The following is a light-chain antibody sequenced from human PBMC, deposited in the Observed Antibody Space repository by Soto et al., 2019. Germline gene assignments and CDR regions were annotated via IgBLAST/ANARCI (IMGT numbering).Light chain of an antibody. CDR2: GAF. CDR1: QSVTYN. CDR3: HQYKNWPPLT. J-gene: IGKJ4*01. Sequence: IVMTQSPSTLSVSAGDRATLSCRASQSVTYNLAWYQQKPGQGPRLLIYGAFTRSTGIPARFSGSGSGTEFFTPIISRQSEDYAVYYCHQYKNWPPLTFGGGTKVEIK. V-gene: IGKV3-15*01.